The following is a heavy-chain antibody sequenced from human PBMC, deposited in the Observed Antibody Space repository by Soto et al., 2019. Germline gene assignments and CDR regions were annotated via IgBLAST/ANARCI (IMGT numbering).Heavy chain of an antibody. D-gene: IGHD3-22*01. CDR1: GYTFTNHA. V-gene: IGHV1-3*01. CDR3: ARDQWLAPFDAFDI. CDR2: INAGNGNR. J-gene: IGHJ3*02. Sequence: QVQLVQSGAEVRKPGASVKVSCKASGYTFTNHAVHWVRQAPGQRLQWMGWINAGNGNRKYSQKFQGRINITRDTSATTAYMELSSLRSEDTAVYYCARDQWLAPFDAFDIWGQGTMVTVSS.